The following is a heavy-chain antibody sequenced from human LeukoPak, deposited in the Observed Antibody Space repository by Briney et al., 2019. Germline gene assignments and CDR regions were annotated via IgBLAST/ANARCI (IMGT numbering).Heavy chain of an antibody. CDR2: IRYDGSNK. Sequence: GGSLRLSCAASGFTFSSYGMHWVRQAPCKGLEWVAFIRYDGSNKYYADSVKGRFTISRDNSKNTLYLQMNSLRAEDTAVYYCAKVGKSDRNNFFTTKEKQLDYWGQGTLLTVSS. CDR1: GFTFSSYG. CDR3: AKVGKSDRNNFFTTKEKQLDY. J-gene: IGHJ4*02. V-gene: IGHV3-30*02. D-gene: IGHD1/OR15-1a*01.